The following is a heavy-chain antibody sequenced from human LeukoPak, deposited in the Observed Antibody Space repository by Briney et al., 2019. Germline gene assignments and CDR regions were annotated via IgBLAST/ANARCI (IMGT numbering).Heavy chain of an antibody. CDR1: GYSFTRDW. Sequence: GESLKISCKGSGYSFTRDWIAWVRQMPGKGLEWMGIIYPGHSDTRYSPSFQGQVTISADKSINTAYLQWSSLKASDTAMYFCARRQISSSSFWFDPWGQGTLVTVSS. J-gene: IGHJ5*02. CDR2: IYPGHSDT. D-gene: IGHD6-6*01. CDR3: ARRQISSSSFWFDP. V-gene: IGHV5-51*01.